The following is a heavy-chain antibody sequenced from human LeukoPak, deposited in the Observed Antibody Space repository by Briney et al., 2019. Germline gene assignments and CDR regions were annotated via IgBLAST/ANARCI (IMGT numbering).Heavy chain of an antibody. D-gene: IGHD1-1*01. CDR3: TRDSVLETTRTRFDY. CDR1: GFTFGDYA. J-gene: IGHJ4*02. V-gene: IGHV3-49*04. Sequence: SGGSLRHSCTAPGFTFGDYAISWVRQAPGKGLDREGFIRSKAYGRTTEYAVSVKGRFTIARDDSKSIPYLQMNSLKTEDTAVYYCTRDSVLETTRTRFDYWGQGTLVTVSS. CDR2: IRSKAYGRTT.